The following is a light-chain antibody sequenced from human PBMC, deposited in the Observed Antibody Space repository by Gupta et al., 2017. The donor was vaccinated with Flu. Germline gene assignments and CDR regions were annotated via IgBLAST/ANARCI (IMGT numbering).Light chain of an antibody. CDR3: QQDKSYRS. CDR2: EAA. J-gene: IGKJ1*01. Sequence: IQMTQSPSTLSASVGDRVTITCRASQSISSRLAWYQQKPGKAPKPVIYEAASLQRGVASRFSGRGSGTEFTLSISSLQTDDFATYYCQQDKSYRSFGQGTKVEIK. CDR1: QSISSR. V-gene: IGKV1-5*03.